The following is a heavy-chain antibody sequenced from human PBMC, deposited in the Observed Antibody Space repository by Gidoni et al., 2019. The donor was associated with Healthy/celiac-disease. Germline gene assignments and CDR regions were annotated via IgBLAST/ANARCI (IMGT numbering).Heavy chain of an antibody. Sequence: QVQLVESGGGVVQPGRSLSLSCAASGFTFSSYGMPWVRQAPGKGLEWVAVISYDGSNKYYADSVKGRFTISRDNSKNTLYLQMNSLRAEDTAVYYCAKDLLSYYYYDSSGTYGMDVGGQGTTVTVSS. CDR1: GFTFSSYG. CDR2: ISYDGSNK. D-gene: IGHD3-22*01. V-gene: IGHV3-30*18. J-gene: IGHJ6*02. CDR3: AKDLLSYYYYDSSGTYGMDV.